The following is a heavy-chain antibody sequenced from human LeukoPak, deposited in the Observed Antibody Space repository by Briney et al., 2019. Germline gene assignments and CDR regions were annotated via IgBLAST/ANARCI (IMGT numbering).Heavy chain of an antibody. V-gene: IGHV4-59*01. D-gene: IGHD3-10*01. CDR1: GGSISSYY. Sequence: PSETLSLTCTVSGGSISSYYWSWIRQPPGKGLEWIGYIYYSGSTNYNPSLKSRVTISVDTSKNQFSLKLSSVTAADTAVYYCARDMVRGSNSNAFDIWGQGTMVTVSS. CDR2: IYYSGST. J-gene: IGHJ3*02. CDR3: ARDMVRGSNSNAFDI.